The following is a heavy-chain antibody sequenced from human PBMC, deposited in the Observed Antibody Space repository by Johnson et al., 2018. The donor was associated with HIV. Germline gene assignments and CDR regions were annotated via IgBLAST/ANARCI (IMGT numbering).Heavy chain of an antibody. Sequence: QVQLVESGGGVVQPGRSLRLSCAASGFTFSSHAMHWVRQAPGKGLEWVAGISYDGSNKYYADSVKGRFTISRDNSKNTLYLQMNSLRAEDTAVYYCAREAGTAFDIWGQGTMVTVSS. CDR1: GFTFSSHA. J-gene: IGHJ3*02. CDR2: ISYDGSNK. CDR3: AREAGTAFDI. V-gene: IGHV3-30*04.